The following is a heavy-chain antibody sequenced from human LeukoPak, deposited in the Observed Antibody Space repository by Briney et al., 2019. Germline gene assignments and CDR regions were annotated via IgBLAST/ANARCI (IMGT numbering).Heavy chain of an antibody. J-gene: IGHJ4*02. CDR3: ARGSPRVMYYYDSTGSLYYFDY. CDR2: ISGSGGST. Sequence: GGSLRLSCAASGFTFSSYAMSWVRQAPGKGLEWVSAISGSGGSTYYADSVKGRFTISRDNSKNTLYLQMNSLRAEDTAVYYCARGSPRVMYYYDSTGSLYYFDYWGQGTLVTVSS. CDR1: GFTFSSYA. V-gene: IGHV3-23*01. D-gene: IGHD3-22*01.